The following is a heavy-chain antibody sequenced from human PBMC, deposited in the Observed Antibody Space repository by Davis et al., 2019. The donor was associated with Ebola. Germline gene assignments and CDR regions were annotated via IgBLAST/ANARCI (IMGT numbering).Heavy chain of an antibody. CDR1: GFTFSDYY. CDR2: ISSSGSTI. V-gene: IGHV3-11*01. J-gene: IGHJ4*02. Sequence: GESLKISCAASGFTFSDYYMSWIRQAPGKGLEWVSYISSSGSTIYYADSVKGRFTISRDNAKNSLYLQMNSLRAEDTAVYYCARAQPFSGSYGEDWGQGTLVTVSS. D-gene: IGHD1-26*01. CDR3: ARAQPFSGSYGED.